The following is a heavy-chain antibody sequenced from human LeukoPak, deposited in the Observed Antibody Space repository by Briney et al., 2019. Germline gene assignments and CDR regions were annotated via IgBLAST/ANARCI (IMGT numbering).Heavy chain of an antibody. Sequence: WASVKVSCKASGYTFTGYYMHWVRQAPGQGLEWMGWSNPNSGGTNYAQKFQGRVTMTRDTSISTAYMELSRLRSDDTAVYYCARTSGSYLLTAFDIWGQGTMVTVSS. CDR1: GYTFTGYY. CDR3: ARTSGSYLLTAFDI. CDR2: SNPNSGGT. V-gene: IGHV1-2*02. J-gene: IGHJ3*02. D-gene: IGHD1-26*01.